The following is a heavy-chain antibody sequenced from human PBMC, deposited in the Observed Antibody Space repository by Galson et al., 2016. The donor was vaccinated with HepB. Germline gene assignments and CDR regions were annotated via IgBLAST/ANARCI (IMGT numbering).Heavy chain of an antibody. CDR1: GFTFGSFT. V-gene: IGHV3-21*01. CDR3: AKAGTVAAAED. D-gene: IGHD6-19*01. CDR2: ISSTSKYI. Sequence: SLRLSCAASGFTFGSFTMTWVRQAPGKGLEWVSTISSTSKYINYADSVKGRFTVSRDNAKSSVSLQMNSLRAEDTAVYYCAKAGTVAAAEDWGQGTLVTVSS. J-gene: IGHJ4*02.